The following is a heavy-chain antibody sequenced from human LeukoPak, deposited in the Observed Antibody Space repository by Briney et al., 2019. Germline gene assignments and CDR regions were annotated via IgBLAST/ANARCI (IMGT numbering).Heavy chain of an antibody. J-gene: IGHJ4*02. Sequence: GASVKVSCKASGYTFSGHYMHWVRQAPGQGLEWMGWINPNSAATNYAQKFQGRVTMTRDTSISTAYMELSSLRSDDTALYYCVRGGVSTRYWGQGTLVTVSS. CDR2: INPNSAAT. CDR3: VRGGVSTRY. CDR1: GYTFSGHY. D-gene: IGHD5/OR15-5a*01. V-gene: IGHV1-2*02.